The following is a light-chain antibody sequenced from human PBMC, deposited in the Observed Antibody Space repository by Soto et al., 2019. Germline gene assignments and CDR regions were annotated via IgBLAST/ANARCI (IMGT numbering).Light chain of an antibody. Sequence: DIQMTQSPSTLSASVGDRVTITCRASQSIRSWLAWYQQKPGKPPKLLIYDASSLESGVPSRFSGSGSGTEFTLTISSLRPDDFATYYCQQYNSYSPTFGQGTKVDIK. V-gene: IGKV1-5*01. J-gene: IGKJ1*01. CDR2: DAS. CDR3: QQYNSYSPT. CDR1: QSIRSW.